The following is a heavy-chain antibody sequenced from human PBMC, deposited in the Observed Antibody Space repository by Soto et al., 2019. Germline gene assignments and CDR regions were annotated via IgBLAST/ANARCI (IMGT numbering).Heavy chain of an antibody. V-gene: IGHV1-69*01. D-gene: IGHD5-12*01. Sequence: QVQLVQSGAEVKKPGSSVKVSCKASGGTFSSYAISWVRQAPGQGLEWMGGIIPIFGTANYAHKFQGRVTITAEESTSTAYMELSSLRSEDTAVYYCARALSEFQGATRGRFDYWGQGPLVTVSS. CDR1: GGTFSSYA. CDR2: IIPIFGTA. J-gene: IGHJ4*02. CDR3: ARALSEFQGATRGRFDY.